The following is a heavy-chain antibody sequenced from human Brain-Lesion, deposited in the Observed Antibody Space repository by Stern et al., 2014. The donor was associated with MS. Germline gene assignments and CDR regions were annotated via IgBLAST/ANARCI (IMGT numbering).Heavy chain of an antibody. D-gene: IGHD3-3*01. J-gene: IGHJ6*02. CDR2: LNPNTGVT. V-gene: IGHV1-2*02. CDR1: GYIFTRYY. Sequence: VQLVESGAEVKKPGASVKVSCKTSGYIFTRYYIHWVRQAPGQGLEWMAWLNPNTGVTKYSQKSHGRGTMSRDTSISTAYVELSSLTSDDTAVYYCARDQRGITIFGVVTDYYYLGMDVWGQGTTVTVSS. CDR3: ARDQRGITIFGVVTDYYYLGMDV.